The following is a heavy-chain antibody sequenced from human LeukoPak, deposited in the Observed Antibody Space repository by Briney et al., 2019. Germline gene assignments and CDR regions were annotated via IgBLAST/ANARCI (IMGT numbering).Heavy chain of an antibody. D-gene: IGHD3-9*01. Sequence: GGSLRLSSAASGFTFSNFVMSWVRPAQGEGLEWVSAISSRGGSTYYADSVKGRLTISRDNSKNTLYLQINSLRAEDTAVYYCAKEGEDYDILTDYLVDYWGQGTLVTASS. V-gene: IGHV3-23*01. CDR1: GFTFSNFV. CDR2: ISSRGGST. CDR3: AKEGEDYDILTDYLVDY. J-gene: IGHJ4*02.